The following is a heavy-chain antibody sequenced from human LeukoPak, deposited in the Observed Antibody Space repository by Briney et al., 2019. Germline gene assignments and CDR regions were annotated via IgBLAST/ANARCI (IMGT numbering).Heavy chain of an antibody. Sequence: PGESLQISCQGSGSTFTSYWSGWVRQLHGKGLEWMGIIYPGDSYTSYSPSFQGQVTISPDKSISTAYLHWSSLKASDTAMYYCARLGSGSPSAFDIWGQGTMVTVSS. J-gene: IGHJ3*02. D-gene: IGHD1-26*01. CDR2: IYPGDSYT. CDR1: GSTFTSYW. CDR3: ARLGSGSPSAFDI. V-gene: IGHV5-51*01.